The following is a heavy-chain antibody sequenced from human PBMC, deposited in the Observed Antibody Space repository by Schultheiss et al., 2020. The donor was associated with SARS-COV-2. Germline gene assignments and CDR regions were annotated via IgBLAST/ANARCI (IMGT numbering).Heavy chain of an antibody. CDR2: IYTSGST. J-gene: IGHJ5*02. CDR1: GGSISSGSYY. D-gene: IGHD3/OR15-3a*01. Sequence: SETLSLTCTVSGGSISSGSYYWSWIRQPAGKGLEWIGRIYTSGSTNYNPSLKSRVTISVDTSKNQFSLKLNSVTAADTAVYYCARHKIVHCLDWTHKETQTWFDPWGQGTLVTVSS. V-gene: IGHV4-61*02. CDR3: ARHKIVHCLDWTHKETQTWFDP.